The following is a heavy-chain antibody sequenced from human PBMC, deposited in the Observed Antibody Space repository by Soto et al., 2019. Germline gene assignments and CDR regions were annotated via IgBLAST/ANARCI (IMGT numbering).Heavy chain of an antibody. CDR3: AKENPPDFDY. Sequence: GGSLRLSCAASGFTFSSYGMHWVRQAPGKGLEWVAVISYDGSNKYYADSVKGRFTISRDNSKNTLYLQMNSLRAEDTAVYYCAKENPPDFDYWGQGTLVTVSS. J-gene: IGHJ4*02. CDR2: ISYDGSNK. D-gene: IGHD2-2*01. V-gene: IGHV3-30*18. CDR1: GFTFSSYG.